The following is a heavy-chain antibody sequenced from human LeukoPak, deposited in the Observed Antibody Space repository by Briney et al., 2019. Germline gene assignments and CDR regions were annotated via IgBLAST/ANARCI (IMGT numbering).Heavy chain of an antibody. CDR2: IYTSGST. J-gene: IGHJ4*02. V-gene: IGHV4-61*02. CDR3: ARVSDYGDYSFDY. CDR1: GGSISSGSYY. Sequence: PSQTLSLTCTVSGGSISSGSYYWSWIRQPAGKGLEWIGRIYTSGSTNYNPSLKSRVTILVDTSKNQFSLKLSSVTAADTAVYYCARVSDYGDYSFDYWGQGTLVTVSS. D-gene: IGHD4-17*01.